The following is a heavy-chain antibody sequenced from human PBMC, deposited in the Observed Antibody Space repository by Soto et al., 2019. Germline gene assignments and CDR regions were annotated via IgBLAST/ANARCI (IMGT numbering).Heavy chain of an antibody. CDR2: IYNSGNI. V-gene: IGHV4-59*13. CDR1: GTSISSYY. CDR3: AIESVMARYNWFDP. D-gene: IGHD2-8*01. Sequence: SETLSLTCTVSGTSISSYYWGWIRQSPGQGLEWIALIYNSGNINYNPSLKSRVTISVDTCKNEFSLKLTSVTAADTADYYCAIESVMARYNWFDPLGQGTLFTVSS. J-gene: IGHJ5*02.